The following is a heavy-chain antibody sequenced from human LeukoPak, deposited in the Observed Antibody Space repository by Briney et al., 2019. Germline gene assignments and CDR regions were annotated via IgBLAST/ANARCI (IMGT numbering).Heavy chain of an antibody. CDR3: AKDILLQRDYDSSGYYDY. V-gene: IGHV3-9*01. CDR2: ISWNRGSI. Sequence: GGSLRLSCAASGFTFDDYAMPRVRQAPGKGLEWGSGISWNRGSIGYADSVKGRFTISRDNAKNSLYLQMNSLRAEDTALYYCAKDILLQRDYDSSGYYDYWGQGTLVTVSS. J-gene: IGHJ4*02. D-gene: IGHD3-22*01. CDR1: GFTFDDYA.